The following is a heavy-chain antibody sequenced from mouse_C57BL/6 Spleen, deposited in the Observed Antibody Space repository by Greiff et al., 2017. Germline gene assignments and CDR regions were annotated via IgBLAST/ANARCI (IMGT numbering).Heavy chain of an antibody. J-gene: IGHJ2*01. CDR2: IDPSDSDT. CDR1: GYTFTSYW. V-gene: IGHV1-52*01. CDR3: ARTYYYGSSYDYFDY. Sequence: QVQLQQPGAELVRPGSSVKLSCKASGYTFTSYWMHWVTQRPIQGLEWIGNIDPSDSDTHYNQKFKDKATLTVDKSSSTAYMQLSSLTSEDSAVYYCARTYYYGSSYDYFDYWGQGTTLTVSA. D-gene: IGHD1-1*01.